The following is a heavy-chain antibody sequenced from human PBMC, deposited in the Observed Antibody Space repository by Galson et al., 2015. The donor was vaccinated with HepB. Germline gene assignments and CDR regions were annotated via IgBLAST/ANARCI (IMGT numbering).Heavy chain of an antibody. D-gene: IGHD1-1*01. V-gene: IGHV1-18*01. J-gene: IGHJ6*02. CDR1: GYSFSNYG. Sequence: VKVSCKASGYSFSNYGLSWIRQAPGPGLEWMGWFSGYDGSTNYAQRFQGRVIMTADASTGTAYLELRNLRSDDTAVYYCARDSRLELRLNNYFSYGMDVWGQGSAVIVSS. CDR2: FSGYDGST. CDR3: ARDSRLELRLNNYFSYGMDV.